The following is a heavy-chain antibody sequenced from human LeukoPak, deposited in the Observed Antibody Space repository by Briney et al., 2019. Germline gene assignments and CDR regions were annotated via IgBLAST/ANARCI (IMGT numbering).Heavy chain of an antibody. CDR3: ARPGIYGITGTTVPWWYYGMDV. CDR2: MNPNSGNT. CDR1: GYTFTSYD. Sequence: GASVKVSCKASGYTFTSYDINWVRQATGQGLEWMGWMNPNSGNTGYAQKFQGRVTMTRNTSISTAYMELSSLRSEDTAVYYCARPGIYGITGTTVPWWYYGMDVWGQGTTVTVSS. J-gene: IGHJ6*02. D-gene: IGHD1-7*01. V-gene: IGHV1-8*01.